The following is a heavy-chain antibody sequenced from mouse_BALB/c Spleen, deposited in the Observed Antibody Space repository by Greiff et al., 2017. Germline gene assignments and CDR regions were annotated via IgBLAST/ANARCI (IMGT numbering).Heavy chain of an antibody. J-gene: IGHJ3*01. V-gene: IGHV5-15*02. CDR2: ISNLAYSI. Sequence: EVKLQESGGGLVQPGGSRKLSCAASGFTFSDYGMAWVRQAPGKGPEWVAFISNLAYSIYYADTVTGRFTISRENAKNTLYLEMSSLRSEDTAMYYCARAYGNYFAYWGQGTLVTVSA. CDR1: GFTFSDYG. CDR3: ARAYGNYFAY. D-gene: IGHD2-10*02.